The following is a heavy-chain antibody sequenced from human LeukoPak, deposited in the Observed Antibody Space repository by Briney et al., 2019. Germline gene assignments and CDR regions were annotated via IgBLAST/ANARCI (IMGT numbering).Heavy chain of an antibody. V-gene: IGHV3-53*01. CDR1: GFTVSSNY. J-gene: IGHJ6*03. CDR2: IYSDSST. CDR3: ARTLYYYYMDV. Sequence: GGSLRLSCAASGFTVSSNYMSWIRQAPGKGLEWVSVIYSDSSTYYADSVKGRFTISRDNSKNTLYLQMNSLRAEDTAVYYCARTLYYYYMDVWGKGTTVTISS.